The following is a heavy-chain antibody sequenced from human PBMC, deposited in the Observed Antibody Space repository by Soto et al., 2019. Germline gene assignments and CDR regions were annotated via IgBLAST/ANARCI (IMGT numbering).Heavy chain of an antibody. D-gene: IGHD3-16*01. CDR1: GFTFSSYA. J-gene: IGHJ6*02. CDR2: ISGSGGST. CDR3: AKFRGGVRSFCMDV. V-gene: IGHV3-23*01. Sequence: GGSLRLSCAASGFTFSSYAMSWVRQAPGKGLEWVSAISGSGGSTYYADSVKGRFTISRDNSKNTLYLQMNSLRAEDTAVYYCAKFRGGVRSFCMDVWGQGTTVTVSS.